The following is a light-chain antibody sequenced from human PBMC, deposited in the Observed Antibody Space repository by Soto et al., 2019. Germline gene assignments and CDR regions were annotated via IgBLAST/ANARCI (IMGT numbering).Light chain of an antibody. CDR1: QYINTR. CDR3: QQRSNWPGT. Sequence: DIVLTQPPATLSSSPGDRVSLSCRASQYINTRLAWYQHRPGQAPRLLIYQTSIRAAGIPARLSGSGSGTDFTLTISRLEPEDFAVYYCQQRSNWPGTFGQGTKVDIK. CDR2: QTS. V-gene: IGKV3-11*01. J-gene: IGKJ1*01.